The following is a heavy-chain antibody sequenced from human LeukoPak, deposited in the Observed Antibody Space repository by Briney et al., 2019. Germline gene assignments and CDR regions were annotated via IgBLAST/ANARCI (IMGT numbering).Heavy chain of an antibody. D-gene: IGHD2-2*01. CDR3: AKAPAFCSSINCPRLYYFDY. CDR1: GFTFSNYA. Sequence: GGSLRLSCAASGFTFSNYAMNWVRQAPGKGLEWVSTVSGSGGFTYYADSVKGRLTISRDNSKNTLYLQMNSLRAEDTAVYYCAKAPAFCSSINCPRLYYFDYWGQGTLVTVSS. CDR2: VSGSGGFT. J-gene: IGHJ4*02. V-gene: IGHV3-23*01.